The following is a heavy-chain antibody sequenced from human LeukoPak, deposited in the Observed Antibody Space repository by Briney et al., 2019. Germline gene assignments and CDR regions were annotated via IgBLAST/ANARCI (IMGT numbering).Heavy chain of an antibody. D-gene: IGHD2-2*01. V-gene: IGHV1-46*01. CDR3: ARDRCSSTSCYYRYMDV. Sequence: ASVKVSCKPFGYTFTTYYIHWVRQAPGQGLEWMGIINPSGGSTSYAQKFQGRVTMTRDMSTSTVYMELSSLRSEDTAVYYCARDRCSSTSCYYRYMDVWGKGTTVTISS. CDR2: INPSGGST. CDR1: GYTFTTYY. J-gene: IGHJ6*03.